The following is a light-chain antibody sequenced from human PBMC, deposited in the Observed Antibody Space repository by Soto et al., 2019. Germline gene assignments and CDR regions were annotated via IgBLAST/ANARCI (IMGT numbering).Light chain of an antibody. Sequence: DIPMTQSPSTLSASVGDRVTITCRASQSISSWLAWYQQKPGKAPKLLIYDASSLESGVPLRFSGSGSGTEFSLTISSLQPDDFASYYCQQYNSYLTFGGGTKVEIK. J-gene: IGKJ4*01. V-gene: IGKV1-5*01. CDR3: QQYNSYLT. CDR1: QSISSW. CDR2: DAS.